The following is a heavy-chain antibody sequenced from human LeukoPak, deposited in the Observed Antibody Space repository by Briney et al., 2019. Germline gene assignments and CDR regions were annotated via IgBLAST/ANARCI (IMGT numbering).Heavy chain of an antibody. V-gene: IGHV3-23*01. D-gene: IGHD3-10*01. CDR1: GFTFDSYV. CDR2: ISGSGFNA. Sequence: GGSLRLSCGASGFTFDSYVMNWVRQAPGKGLEWLSCISGSGFNAFYADSVKGRFTISRDNSKNTLYLQMNSLRAGDTAVYYCARGRAYGSGSPNWFDPWGQGTLVTVSS. CDR3: ARGRAYGSGSPNWFDP. J-gene: IGHJ5*02.